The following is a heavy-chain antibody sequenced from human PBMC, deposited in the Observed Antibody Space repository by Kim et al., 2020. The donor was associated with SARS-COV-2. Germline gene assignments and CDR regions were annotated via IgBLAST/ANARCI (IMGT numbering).Heavy chain of an antibody. V-gene: IGHV1-18*01. CDR2: T. J-gene: IGHJ3*02. Sequence: TNYAQKLQGRVTMTTDTSTSTAYMELRSLRSDDTAVYYCARDLAPGAFDICGQGTMVTVSS. D-gene: IGHD3-16*01. CDR3: ARDLAPGAFDI.